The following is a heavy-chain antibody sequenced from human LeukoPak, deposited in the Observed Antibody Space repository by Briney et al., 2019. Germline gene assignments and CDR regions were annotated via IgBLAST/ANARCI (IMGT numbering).Heavy chain of an antibody. CDR2: MNPNSGNT. CDR3: ARGSFYDILTGYRRQGFDY. D-gene: IGHD3-9*01. Sequence: ASVKVSCKASGYTFTSYDINWVRQATGQGLEWMGWMNPNSGNTGYAQKFQGRVTITRNTSISTAYMELSSLRSEDTAVYYCARGSFYDILTGYRRQGFDYWGQGTLVTVSS. CDR1: GYTFTSYD. J-gene: IGHJ4*02. V-gene: IGHV1-8*03.